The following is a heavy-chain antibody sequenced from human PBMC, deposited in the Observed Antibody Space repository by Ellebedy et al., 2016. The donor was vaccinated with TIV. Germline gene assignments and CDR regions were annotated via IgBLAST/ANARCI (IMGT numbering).Heavy chain of an antibody. J-gene: IGHJ4*02. D-gene: IGHD6-19*01. CDR3: ARGDRGSGWYWDK. CDR1: GYSFTNYW. Sequence: GESLKTSCKGSGYSFTNYWIGWVRQMPGKGLEWMGYIYPGDSDTRYSPSFQGQVTISVDKSISTAYLQWSSLKASDTAIYYCARGDRGSGWYWDKWGQGTLVTVSS. CDR2: IYPGDSDT. V-gene: IGHV5-51*01.